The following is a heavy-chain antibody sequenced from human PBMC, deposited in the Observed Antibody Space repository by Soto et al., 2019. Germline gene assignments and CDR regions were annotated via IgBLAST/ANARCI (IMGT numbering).Heavy chain of an antibody. CDR2: IIPILGIA. CDR1: GGTFSSYT. Sequence: SVKVSCKASGGTFSSYTISWVRQAPGQGLEWMGRIIPILGIANYAQKFQGRVTITADKSTSTAYMELSSLRSEDTAVYYCERLSITIFGVVIIGMDVWGKGTTVTVSS. J-gene: IGHJ6*04. D-gene: IGHD3-3*01. CDR3: ERLSITIFGVVIIGMDV. V-gene: IGHV1-69*02.